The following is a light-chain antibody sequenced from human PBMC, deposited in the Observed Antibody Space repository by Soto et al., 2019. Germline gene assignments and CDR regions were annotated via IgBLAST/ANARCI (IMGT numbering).Light chain of an antibody. V-gene: IGKV1-5*01. CDR3: QQSFTTWT. CDR1: QSIRSW. J-gene: IGKJ1*01. CDR2: DAA. Sequence: DIQMTQSPSTLSASVGDRVTVTCRASQSIRSWLAWYQQKPGKAPKLLIYDAASLESGVPSRFSGSGSVTDFTLTISNLQPEDFATYYCQQSFTTWTFGQGTKVDIK.